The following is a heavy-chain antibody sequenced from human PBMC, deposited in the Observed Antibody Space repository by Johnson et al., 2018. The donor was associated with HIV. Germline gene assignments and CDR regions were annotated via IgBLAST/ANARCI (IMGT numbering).Heavy chain of an antibody. V-gene: IGHV3-30*04. Sequence: QVQLVESGGGLVKPGGSLRLSCAASGFSFRSYPMNWVRQAPGKGLEWVAFVSYDESSKYYRDSVKGRFTISRDNSKNTLYLQMNSLRADDTAVYYCARLPSGYSRDGFNIWGQGTMVTVSS. J-gene: IGHJ3*02. CDR1: GFSFRSYP. CDR2: VSYDESSK. CDR3: ARLPSGYSRDGFNI. D-gene: IGHD5-18*01.